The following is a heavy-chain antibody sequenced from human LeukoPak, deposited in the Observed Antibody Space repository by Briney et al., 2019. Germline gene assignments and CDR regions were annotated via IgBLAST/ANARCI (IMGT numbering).Heavy chain of an antibody. CDR1: GFTFSSYG. Sequence: GRSLRLSCAASGFTFSSYGMHWVRQAPGKGLEWVAVISYDGSNKYYADSVKGRFTISRDNSKNTLYLQMNSLRAEDTAVYHCAKEGPLQSIDYWGQGTLVTVSS. CDR3: AKEGPLQSIDY. V-gene: IGHV3-30*18. J-gene: IGHJ4*02. CDR2: ISYDGSNK. D-gene: IGHD5-24*01.